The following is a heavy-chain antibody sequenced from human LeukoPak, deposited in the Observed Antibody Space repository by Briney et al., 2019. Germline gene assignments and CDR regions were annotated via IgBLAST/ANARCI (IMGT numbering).Heavy chain of an antibody. Sequence: GGTLRLSCAASGFTFNSYAMSWVRQAPGKGLEWVSAISGSGGSTYYADSVKGRFTISRDNSKNTLYLQMNSLRAEDTAVYYCAKDFPLYGDYFDYWGQGTLVTVSS. CDR3: AKDFPLYGDYFDY. D-gene: IGHD4-17*01. CDR2: ISGSGGST. CDR1: GFTFNSYA. V-gene: IGHV3-23*01. J-gene: IGHJ4*02.